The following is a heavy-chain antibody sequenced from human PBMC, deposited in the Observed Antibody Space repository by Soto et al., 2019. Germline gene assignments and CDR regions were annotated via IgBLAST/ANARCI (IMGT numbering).Heavy chain of an antibody. V-gene: IGHV4-30-4*01. Sequence: QVQLQESGPGLVKPSQTLSLTCTVSGGSISSDVYYWSWFRQPPGKGLEWIGYIYSSGSTYYNPSLKSHVSISVDTSKNQFSLKLSSVTAADTAVYYCARGPTVTTDYWGQGALVTVSS. CDR3: ARGPTVTTDY. CDR1: GGSISSDVYY. D-gene: IGHD4-17*01. CDR2: IYSSGST. J-gene: IGHJ4*02.